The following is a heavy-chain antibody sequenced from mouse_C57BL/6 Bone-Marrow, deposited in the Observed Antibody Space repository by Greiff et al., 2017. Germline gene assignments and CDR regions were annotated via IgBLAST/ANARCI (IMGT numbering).Heavy chain of an antibody. CDR3: ARDYGSSYWYFDV. D-gene: IGHD1-1*01. CDR1: GYTFTSYD. CDR2: IYPRDGST. J-gene: IGHJ1*03. Sequence: QVQLQQSGPELVKPGASVTLSCKASGYTFTSYDINWVKQRPGPGLECIGWIYPRDGSTKYNEKFKGKATLTVDTSSSTAYMELHSLTSEDSAVYFCARDYGSSYWYFDVWGKGTTVTVSS. V-gene: IGHV1-85*01.